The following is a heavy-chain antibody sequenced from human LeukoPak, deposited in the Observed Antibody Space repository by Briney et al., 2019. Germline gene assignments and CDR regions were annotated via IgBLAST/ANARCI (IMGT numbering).Heavy chain of an antibody. J-gene: IGHJ6*02. CDR3: ARDRPGGYSSGWYWGKYYYYGMDV. CDR2: IKQDGSEK. Sequence: GGSLRLSCAASGFTFSSYGMSWVRQAPGKGLEWVADIKQDGSEKCYVDSVKGRFTISRDNAKNSLYLQMNSLRAEDTAVYYCARDRPGGYSSGWYWGKYYYYGMDVWGQGTTVTVSS. V-gene: IGHV3-7*01. D-gene: IGHD6-19*01. CDR1: GFTFSSYG.